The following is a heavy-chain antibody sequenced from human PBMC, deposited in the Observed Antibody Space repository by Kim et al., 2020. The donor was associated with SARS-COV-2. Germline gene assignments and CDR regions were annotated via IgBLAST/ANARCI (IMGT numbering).Heavy chain of an antibody. CDR3: ARDRDIVLVVYAPPRVWFDP. V-gene: IGHV3-48*02. CDR2: ISSSSSTI. J-gene: IGHJ5*02. D-gene: IGHD2-8*02. CDR1: GFTFSSYS. Sequence: GGSLRLSCAASGFTFSSYSMNWVRQAPGKGLEWVSYISSSSSTIYYADSVKGRFTISRDNAKNSLYLQMNSLRDEDTAVYYCARDRDIVLVVYAPPRVWFDPWGQGTLVTVSS.